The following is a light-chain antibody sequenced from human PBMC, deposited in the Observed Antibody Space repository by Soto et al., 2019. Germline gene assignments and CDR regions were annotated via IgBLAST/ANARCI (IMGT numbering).Light chain of an antibody. CDR2: AAS. V-gene: IGKV1D-8*01. CDR1: QGISSY. CDR3: TDYAILLIS. Sequence: SLTTKDRVTISCRMSQGISSYLAWYQQKPGKAPELLIYAASTLQSGVPSRFSGSGSGTDFTLPISCLQSEDGTRYCSTDYAILLISFGGGTK. J-gene: IGKJ4*01.